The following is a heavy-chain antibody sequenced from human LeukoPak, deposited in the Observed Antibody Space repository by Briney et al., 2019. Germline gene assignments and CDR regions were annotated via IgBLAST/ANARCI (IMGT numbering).Heavy chain of an antibody. V-gene: IGHV4-59*01. CDR2: IYYSGST. CDR3: AREEPYDFRSGYYWRYGMDV. J-gene: IGHJ6*02. CDR1: GGSISSYY. Sequence: SETLSLTCTVSGGSISSYYWSWIRQPPGKGLEWIGYIYYSGSTNYNPSLKSRVTISVDTSKNQFSLKLSSVTAADTAVYYCAREEPYDFRSGYYWRYGMDVWGQGTTVTVSS. D-gene: IGHD3-3*01.